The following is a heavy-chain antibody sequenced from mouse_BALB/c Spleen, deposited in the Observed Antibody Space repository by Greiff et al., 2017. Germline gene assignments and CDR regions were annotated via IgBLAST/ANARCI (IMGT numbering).Heavy chain of an antibody. CDR2: IWAGGST. V-gene: IGHV2-9*02. D-gene: IGHD1-1*01. J-gene: IGHJ4*01. Sequence: VKLQESGPGLVAPSQSLSITCTVSGFSLTSYGVHWVRQPPGKGLEWLGVIWAGGSTNYNSALMSRLSISKDNSKSQVFLKMNSLQTDDTAMYYCARETVGYAMDYWGQGTSVTVSS. CDR3: ARETVGYAMDY. CDR1: GFSLTSYG.